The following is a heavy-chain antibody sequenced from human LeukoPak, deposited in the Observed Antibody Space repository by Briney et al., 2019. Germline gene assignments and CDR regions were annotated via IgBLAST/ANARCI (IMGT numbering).Heavy chain of an antibody. D-gene: IGHD2-15*01. CDR3: AKAPKERYCSGGSCYSDFDY. CDR2: ISGSGGST. CDR1: GFTFSSYA. Sequence: QPGGSLRLSCAASGFTFSSYAMSWVRQAPGKGLEWVSAISGSGGSTYYADSVKGRFTISRDNSKNTLYLQMNSLRAEDTAVYYCAKAPKERYCSGGSCYSDFDYWGQGTLVTVSS. V-gene: IGHV3-23*01. J-gene: IGHJ4*02.